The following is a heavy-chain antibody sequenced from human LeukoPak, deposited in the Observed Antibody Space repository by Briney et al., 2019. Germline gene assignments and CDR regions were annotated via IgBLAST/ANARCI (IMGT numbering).Heavy chain of an antibody. V-gene: IGHV3-23*01. CDR1: GFTLSNYA. D-gene: IGHD2-15*01. J-gene: IGHJ6*02. Sequence: GGSLRLSCAASGFTLSNYAMIWVRQAPRKGLDWVSYISGSGDTTFHADSAQGRFTVSRDNSKNTLYLQMNSLRAEDTAVYYCAKDRRECSGGGCYWVPGAGMDVWGQGTTVTVSS. CDR2: ISGSGDTT. CDR3: AKDRRECSGGGCYWVPGAGMDV.